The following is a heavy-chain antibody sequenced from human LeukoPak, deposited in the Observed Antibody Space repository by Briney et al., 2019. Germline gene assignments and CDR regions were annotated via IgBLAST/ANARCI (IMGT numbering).Heavy chain of an antibody. CDR2: IYPGDSDT. CDR1: GYSFTSYW. CDR3: ARGGYCSSTSRPGGYFDP. D-gene: IGHD2-2*01. V-gene: IGHV5-51*01. J-gene: IGHJ5*02. Sequence: GESLKISCKGSGYSFTSYWIGWVRQMPGKGLEWMGIIYPGDSDTRYSPSFQGQVTISADKSISTAYLQWSSLKASDTAMYYCARGGYCSSTSRPGGYFDPWGQGTLVTVSS.